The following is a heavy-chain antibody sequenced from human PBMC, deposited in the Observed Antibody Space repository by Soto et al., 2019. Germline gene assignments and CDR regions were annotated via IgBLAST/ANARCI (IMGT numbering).Heavy chain of an antibody. D-gene: IGHD6-13*01. J-gene: IGHJ6*03. CDR1: GSSVSSGSYY. CDR2: IYYSGST. V-gene: IGHV4-61*01. CDR3: ARRMYSSSWYTAGDYYYYMDV. Sequence: SETLSLTCTVSGSSVSSGSYYWSWIRQPPGKGLEWIGYIYYSGSTNYNPSLKSRVTISVDTSKNQFSLKLSSVTAADTAVYYCARRMYSSSWYTAGDYYYYMDVWGKGTTVTVSS.